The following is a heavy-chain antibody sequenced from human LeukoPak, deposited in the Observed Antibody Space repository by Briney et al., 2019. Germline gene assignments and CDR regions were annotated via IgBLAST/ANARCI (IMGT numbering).Heavy chain of an antibody. CDR1: GGSINSYY. Sequence: SETLFLTCTVSGGSINSYYWSWIRQPPGKGLEWIGYIYDSGSTMYNPSLRGRVTMSVDTSKNQFSLKLSSVTAADTAMYYCAREAGSSSWGQVDYWGQGTLVTVSS. CDR2: IYDSGST. V-gene: IGHV4-59*01. D-gene: IGHD6-13*01. CDR3: AREAGSSSWGQVDY. J-gene: IGHJ4*02.